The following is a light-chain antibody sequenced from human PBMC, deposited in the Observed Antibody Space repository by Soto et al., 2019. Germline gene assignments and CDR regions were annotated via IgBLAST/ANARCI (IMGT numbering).Light chain of an antibody. CDR3: QQYGISPFT. J-gene: IGKJ3*01. V-gene: IGKV3-20*01. CDR2: GAS. Sequence: EIVLTQSPGTLSLSPGERATLSCRASQSVSSSYLAWYQQKPGQAPRLLIYGASSRVTGIPDRFSGSGSGTDFTLTISRLEPEDFTVYYCQQYGISPFTFGPGTKVDVK. CDR1: QSVSSSY.